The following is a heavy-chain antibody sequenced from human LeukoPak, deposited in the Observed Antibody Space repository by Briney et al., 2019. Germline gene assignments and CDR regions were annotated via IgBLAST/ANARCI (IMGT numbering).Heavy chain of an antibody. CDR2: INHSGST. V-gene: IGHV4-34*01. J-gene: IGHJ5*02. Sequence: SETLSLTCAVYGGSFSGYYWGWIRQPPGKGLECIGEINHSGSTNYNPSLKSRVTISVDTSKNQFSLKLSSVTAADTAVYYCARGGWIQLWFAPNGKNNWFDPWGQGTLVTVSS. D-gene: IGHD5-18*01. CDR3: ARGGWIQLWFAPNGKNNWFDP. CDR1: GGSFSGYY.